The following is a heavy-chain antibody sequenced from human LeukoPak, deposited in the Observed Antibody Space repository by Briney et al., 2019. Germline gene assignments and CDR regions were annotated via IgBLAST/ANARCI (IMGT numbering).Heavy chain of an antibody. Sequence: RAGGSLRLSCVASGFTFSSSAMSWVRQAPGKGLEWVSAISNNGGYTYYADSVQGRFTISRDNSKSTLCLQMNSLRAEDTAVYYCAKQLGYCSDGSCYFPYWGQGTLVTVSS. V-gene: IGHV3-23*01. CDR1: GFTFSSSA. J-gene: IGHJ4*02. D-gene: IGHD2-15*01. CDR2: ISNNGGYT. CDR3: AKQLGYCSDGSCYFPY.